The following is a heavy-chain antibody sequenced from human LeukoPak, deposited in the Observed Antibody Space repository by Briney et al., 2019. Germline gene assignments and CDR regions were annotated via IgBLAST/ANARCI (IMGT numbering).Heavy chain of an antibody. CDR3: PKPLLTPGN. CDR2: IRYDGSNK. D-gene: IGHD4-23*01. CDR1: GFTFSSDG. V-gene: IGHV3-30*02. J-gene: IGHJ4*02. Sequence: EGSLRLSCAASGFTFSSDGMHWVRQAPGKGLEWVAFIRYDGSNKYYADSVRGRFTISRDNSRNALYLQLSRLRVDDTAFYYCPKPLLTPGNWGPGTLVTVSS.